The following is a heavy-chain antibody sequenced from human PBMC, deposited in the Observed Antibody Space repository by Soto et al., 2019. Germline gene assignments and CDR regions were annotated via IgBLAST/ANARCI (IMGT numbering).Heavy chain of an antibody. J-gene: IGHJ6*04. V-gene: IGHV5-51*01. Sequence: PGESLKISCKGSGYSFTSYWIGWVGQMPGKGLERMGIIYPGDSDTRYSPSFQGQVTISADKSISTAYLQWSSLKASDTAMYYCARHVDSYDFWYYYYGMDVCGKGTTVTVAS. CDR1: GYSFTSYW. CDR3: ARHVDSYDFWYYYYGMDV. D-gene: IGHD5-18*01. CDR2: IYPGDSDT.